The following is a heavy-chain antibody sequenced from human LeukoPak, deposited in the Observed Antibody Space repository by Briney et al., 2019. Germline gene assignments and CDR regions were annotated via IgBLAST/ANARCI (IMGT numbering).Heavy chain of an antibody. J-gene: IGHJ6*02. CDR3: ARDQGPNWNYADV. CDR1: GGTFSSYA. V-gene: IGHV1-69*04. Sequence: SVKVSCKASGGTFSSYAISWVRQAPGQGREWMGRIIPILGIANYAQKFQGRVTITADKSTSTAYMELSSLRSEDTAVYYCARDQGPNWNYADVWGQGTTVTVSS. CDR2: IIPILGIA. D-gene: IGHD1-7*01.